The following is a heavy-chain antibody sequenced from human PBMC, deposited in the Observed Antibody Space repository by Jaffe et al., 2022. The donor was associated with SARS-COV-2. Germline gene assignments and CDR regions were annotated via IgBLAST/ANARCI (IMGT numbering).Heavy chain of an antibody. D-gene: IGHD5-12*01. CDR1: GFTFDDYA. J-gene: IGHJ4*02. CDR2: ISWNSGSI. CDR3: AKDIGYSGYAHPFDY. V-gene: IGHV3-9*01. Sequence: EVQLVESGGGLVQPGRSLRLSCAASGFTFDDYAMHWVRQAPGKGLEWVSGISWNSGSIGYADSVKGRFTISRDNAKNSLYLQMNSLRAEDTALYYCAKDIGYSGYAHPFDYWGQGTLVTVSS.